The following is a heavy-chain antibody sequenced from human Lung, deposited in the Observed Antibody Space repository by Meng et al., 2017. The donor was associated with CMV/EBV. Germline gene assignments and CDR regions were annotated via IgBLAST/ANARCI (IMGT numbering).Heavy chain of an antibody. J-gene: IGHJ4*02. Sequence: GSLRLXCAVSGGSISSSNWWSWVRQPPGKGLEWIGEIYHSGSTNYNPSLKSRVTISVDKSKNQFSLKLSSVTAADTAVYYCAREGEKQLVRGELDYWGQGXLVTVSS. CDR1: GGSISSSNW. CDR2: IYHSGST. D-gene: IGHD6-13*01. V-gene: IGHV4-4*02. CDR3: AREGEKQLVRGELDY.